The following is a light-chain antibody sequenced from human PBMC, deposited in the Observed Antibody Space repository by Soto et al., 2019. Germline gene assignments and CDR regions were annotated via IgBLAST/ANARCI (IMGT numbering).Light chain of an antibody. J-gene: IGKJ5*01. CDR3: QQANSFPLT. CDR2: VAS. V-gene: IGKV1-12*01. Sequence: ILLTESPPFMSASVGDRVTITCRASQCISSWLAWYQEKSGKAPKLLIYVASSLQSGVPSRFSGSGSGTDFTLTISSLQPEDFATYYFQQANSFPLTFGQGTRLEI. CDR1: QCISSW.